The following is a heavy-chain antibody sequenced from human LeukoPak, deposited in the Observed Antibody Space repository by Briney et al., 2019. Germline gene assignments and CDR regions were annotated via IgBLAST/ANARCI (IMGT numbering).Heavy chain of an antibody. V-gene: IGHV5-51*01. Sequence: GESLKISCKGSGYSFTNYWIGWVRQMPGKGLEWMGIIYPGDSDTRYSPSFQGQVTISADKSISTAYLQWSSLKASDTAMYYCARWRRDYDSSGYYYGMDVWGQGTTVTVSS. D-gene: IGHD3-22*01. CDR1: GYSFTNYW. J-gene: IGHJ6*02. CDR3: ARWRRDYDSSGYYYGMDV. CDR2: IYPGDSDT.